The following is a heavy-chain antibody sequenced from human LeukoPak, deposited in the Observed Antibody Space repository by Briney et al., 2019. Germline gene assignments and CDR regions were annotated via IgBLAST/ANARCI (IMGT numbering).Heavy chain of an antibody. CDR2: VYYNGIT. J-gene: IGHJ4*02. CDR1: GVSINTHF. V-gene: IGHV4-59*11. D-gene: IGHD1/OR15-1a*01. CDR3: ASQLGGTTFH. Sequence: SETLSLTCTVSGVSINTHFWSWIRQPPGKGLEWIGYVYYNGITNYNPSLKSRVSISLDTSKNQFSLRLNSVTAAETAVYYCASQLGGTTFHWGQGTLVTVSS.